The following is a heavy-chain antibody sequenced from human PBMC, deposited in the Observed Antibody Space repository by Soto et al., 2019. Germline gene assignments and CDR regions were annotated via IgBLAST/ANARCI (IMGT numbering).Heavy chain of an antibody. V-gene: IGHV3-48*02. CDR1: GFTFTTYG. D-gene: IGHD5-12*01. CDR3: ARDGYKTCDL. CDR2: ITTSSDAT. Sequence: EVQLVESGGGLVRPGGSLRLSCAASGFTFTTYGMNWVRQAPGKGLEWISFITTSSDATYYADSVKGRFTISRDNAKNSVSLQINSLRHEDTAVYHCARDGYKTCDLWGQGTLVTVSS. J-gene: IGHJ5*02.